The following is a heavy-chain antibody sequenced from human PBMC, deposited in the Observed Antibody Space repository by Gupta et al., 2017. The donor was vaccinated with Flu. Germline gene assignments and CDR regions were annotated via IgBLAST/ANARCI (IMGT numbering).Heavy chain of an antibody. CDR2: IRQDGSEK. D-gene: IGHD2-21*02. Sequence: EAQLVESGGNLVQPGGSLRLSCAASGFTFSSHWMSWVRQAPGKGLEWVANIRQDGSEKDYVDSVKGRFTISRDNAKNSLFLRMNSLRAEDTAVYYCVPHPGDCNTGDCYPDHWGQGTLVTVSS. CDR3: VPHPGDCNTGDCYPDH. CDR1: GFTFSSHW. J-gene: IGHJ4*02. V-gene: IGHV3-7*02.